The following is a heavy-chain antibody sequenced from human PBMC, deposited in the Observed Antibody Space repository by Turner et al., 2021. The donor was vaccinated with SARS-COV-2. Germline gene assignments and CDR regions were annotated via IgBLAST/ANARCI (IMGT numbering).Heavy chain of an antibody. CDR3: AREVSGSSNTGVYFDY. CDR1: GFTVSRTY. D-gene: IGHD3-10*01. V-gene: IGHV3-66*01. Sequence: EVQLVESGGGLVQPGGSLRLSCAVSGFTVSRTYMNWVRQAPGKGLEWVSIIYSGGSTFYSDSVKGRFTISRDNSKNTLDLQMNSLRAEDTAVYYCAREVSGSSNTGVYFDYWGQGTLVTVSS. CDR2: IYSGGST. J-gene: IGHJ4*02.